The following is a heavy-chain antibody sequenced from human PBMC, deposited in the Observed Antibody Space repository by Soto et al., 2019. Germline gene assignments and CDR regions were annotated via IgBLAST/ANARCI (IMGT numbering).Heavy chain of an antibody. V-gene: IGHV3-30-3*01. D-gene: IGHD5-12*01. Sequence: VQLVESGGGVVQPGRSLRLSCAAFGFTFSNYAMFWVRQAPGKGLEWVAVISNDGSKKYYADSGKGRFTLSRDNSNNTLYLQMNSLRVADTAVDYSASRELVATNGTIDYWGQANLVTVPS. CDR2: ISNDGSKK. CDR3: ASRELVATNGTIDY. CDR1: GFTFSNYA. J-gene: IGHJ4*02.